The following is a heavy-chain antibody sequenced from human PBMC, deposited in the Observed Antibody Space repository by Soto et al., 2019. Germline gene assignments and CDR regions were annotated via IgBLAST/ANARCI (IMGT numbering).Heavy chain of an antibody. CDR1: GFTFSSYG. V-gene: IGHV3-33*01. Sequence: PGGSLRLSCAASGFTFSSYGMHWVRQAPGKGLEWVAVIWYDGSNKYYADSVKGRFTISRDNSKDTLYLQMNSLRAEDTAVYYCARVSIGYSGYEGFDPWGQGTLVTVSS. J-gene: IGHJ5*02. CDR3: ARVSIGYSGYEGFDP. D-gene: IGHD5-12*01. CDR2: IWYDGSNK.